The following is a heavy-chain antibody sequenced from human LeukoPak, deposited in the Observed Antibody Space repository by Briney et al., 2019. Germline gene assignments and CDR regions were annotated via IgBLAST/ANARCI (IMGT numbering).Heavy chain of an antibody. CDR1: GGTFSSYA. CDR2: IIPIFGTA. J-gene: IGHJ3*02. CDR3: ARDRRVVPAATAYDAFDI. Sequence: ASVKVSCKASGGTFSSYAISWVRQAPGQGLEWMGGIIPIFGTANYAQKFQGRVTITTDESTSTAYMELSSLRSEDTAVYYCARDRRVVPAATAYDAFDIWGQGTMVTVSS. V-gene: IGHV1-69*05. D-gene: IGHD2-2*01.